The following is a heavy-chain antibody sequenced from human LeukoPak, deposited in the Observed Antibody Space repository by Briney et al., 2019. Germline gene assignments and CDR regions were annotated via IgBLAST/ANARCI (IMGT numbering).Heavy chain of an antibody. J-gene: IGHJ4*02. D-gene: IGHD5-18*01. CDR3: AKEAAMAPYYFDY. CDR1: GFTFSSYA. Sequence: GGSLRLSCAASGFTFSSYAMSWVRQAPGKGLEWVSAISSSGGSTFYADPVKGRFTISRDNSRNTLYLQMNSLRAEDTAVYYCAKEAAMAPYYFDYWGQGTLVTVSS. CDR2: ISSSGGST. V-gene: IGHV3-23*01.